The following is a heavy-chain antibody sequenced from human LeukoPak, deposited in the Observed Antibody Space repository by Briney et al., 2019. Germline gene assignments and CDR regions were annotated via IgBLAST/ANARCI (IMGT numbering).Heavy chain of an antibody. CDR2: ISSSGTMI. CDR3: AREVASCGGDCLAP. D-gene: IGHD2-21*02. V-gene: IGHV3-48*03. CDR1: GFTFSSYE. Sequence: PGGSLRLSCAASGFTFSSYEFNWVRQAPGKGLERVSYISSSGTMIYYADSVKGRFTISRDNSKNSLYLQTNNLRAEDTAVYYCAREVASCGGDCLAPWGQGTLVTVSS. J-gene: IGHJ5*02.